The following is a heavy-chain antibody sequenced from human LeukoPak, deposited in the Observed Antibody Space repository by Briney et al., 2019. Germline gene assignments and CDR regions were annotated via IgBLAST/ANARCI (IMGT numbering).Heavy chain of an antibody. CDR2: INPNSGGT. CDR1: GYTFTVYY. V-gene: IGHV1-2*02. CDR3: ARDAAKVATIDY. Sequence: ASVKVSCKASGYTFTVYYMHWVRQAPGQGLEWMGWINPNSGGTNYAQKFQGRVTMTRDTSISTAYMELSRLRSDDTAVYYCARDAAKVATIDYWGQGTLVTVSS. J-gene: IGHJ4*02. D-gene: IGHD2-15*01.